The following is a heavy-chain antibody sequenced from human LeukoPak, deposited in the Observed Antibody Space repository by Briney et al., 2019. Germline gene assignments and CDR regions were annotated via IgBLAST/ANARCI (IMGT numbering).Heavy chain of an antibody. Sequence: GGSLRLSCAASGFTFSDHWMHWVRQLPGKGLEWVSRIHGDGTTTFYADSVKGRFTISRDNAKDTLYLQMNSLRAEDTAVYYCAKESPHLNWFDPWGQGTLVTVSS. V-gene: IGHV3-74*01. CDR2: IHGDGTTT. CDR1: GFTFSDHW. CDR3: AKESPHLNWFDP. J-gene: IGHJ5*02.